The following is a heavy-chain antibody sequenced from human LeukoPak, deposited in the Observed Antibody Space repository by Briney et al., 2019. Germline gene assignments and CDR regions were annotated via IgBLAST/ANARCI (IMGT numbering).Heavy chain of an antibody. V-gene: IGHV4-39*07. CDR1: GGSISSSSYY. Sequence: SETLSLTCTVSGGSISSSSYYWGWIRQPPGKGLEWIGSIYYSGSTYYNPSLKSRVTISVDTSKNQFSLKLSSVTAADTAVYYCARSIRQRDKAYCGGDCYSRWFDPWGQGTLVTVSS. J-gene: IGHJ5*02. CDR2: IYYSGST. CDR3: ARSIRQRDKAYCGGDCYSRWFDP. D-gene: IGHD2-21*02.